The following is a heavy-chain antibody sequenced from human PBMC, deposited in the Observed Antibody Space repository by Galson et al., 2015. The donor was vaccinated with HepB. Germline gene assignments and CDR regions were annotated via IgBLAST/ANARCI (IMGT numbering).Heavy chain of an antibody. CDR3: ARGLVSSGYYGDY. V-gene: IGHV3-53*01. Sequence: SLRLSCAVSGFSVSSNYMTWVRQAPGKGLECVAHIYSGGSTYYTDSVKGRFTVSRDNSKNTLYLQVNSLRAEDAAVYYCARGLVSSGYYGDYWGQGTLVTVSS. CDR2: IYSGGST. J-gene: IGHJ4*02. CDR1: GFSVSSNY. D-gene: IGHD3-22*01.